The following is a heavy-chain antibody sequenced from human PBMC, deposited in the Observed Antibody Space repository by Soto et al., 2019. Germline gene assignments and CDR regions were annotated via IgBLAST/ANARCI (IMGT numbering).Heavy chain of an antibody. CDR3: ARDLIRIVGATYSTFFDY. D-gene: IGHD1-26*01. V-gene: IGHV1-46*03. CDR2: INPSGGST. J-gene: IGHJ4*02. Sequence: ASVKVSCKASGYTFTSYYMHWVRQAPGQGLEWMGIINPSGGSTSYAQKFQGRVTMTRDTSTSTVYMELSSLRSEDTAVYYCARDLIRIVGATYSTFFDYWGQGTLVTVS. CDR1: GYTFTSYY.